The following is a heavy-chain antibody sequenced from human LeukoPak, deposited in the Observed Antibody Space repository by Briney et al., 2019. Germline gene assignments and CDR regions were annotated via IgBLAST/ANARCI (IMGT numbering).Heavy chain of an antibody. Sequence: SQTLSLTCTVSGGSISSGSYYWSWIRQPAGKGLEWIGRIYTSGSTNYNPSLKSRVTISVDTSKNQFSLKLSSVTAADTAVYYCARDRAARESYAFDIWGQGTMVTVSS. CDR1: GGSISSGSYY. J-gene: IGHJ3*02. V-gene: IGHV4-61*02. CDR2: IYTSGST. D-gene: IGHD6-6*01. CDR3: ARDRAARESYAFDI.